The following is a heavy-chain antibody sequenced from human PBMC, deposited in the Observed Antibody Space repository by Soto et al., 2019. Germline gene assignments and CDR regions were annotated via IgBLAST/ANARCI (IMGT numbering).Heavy chain of an antibody. J-gene: IGHJ6*02. V-gene: IGHV1-69*13. CDR1: GGTFSSYA. CDR2: IIPIFGTA. D-gene: IGHD2-2*02. CDR3: ARVRQEDIVVVPAAIPPGRHSSYGTDV. Sequence: SVKVSCKASGGTFSSYAISWVRQAPGQGLEWMGGIIPIFGTANYAQKFQGRVTITADESTSTAYMELSSLRSEDTAVYYCARVRQEDIVVVPAAIPPGRHSSYGTDVPGQVPTLTLSS.